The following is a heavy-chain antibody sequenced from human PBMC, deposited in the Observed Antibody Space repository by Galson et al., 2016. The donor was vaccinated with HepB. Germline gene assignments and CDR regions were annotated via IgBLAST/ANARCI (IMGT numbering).Heavy chain of an antibody. D-gene: IGHD3-10*01. CDR3: ISESWVN. J-gene: IGHJ4*02. CDR1: GGSIISNTW. CDR2: IYLSGRT. Sequence: SETLSLTCAVSGGSIISNTWCSWVRQPPGKGLEWIGEIYLSGRTSYNTSLMSRLSISMDKSQKQFSLPLTSVTAADTAVYYCISESWVNWGQGVLVTVSS. V-gene: IGHV4-4*02.